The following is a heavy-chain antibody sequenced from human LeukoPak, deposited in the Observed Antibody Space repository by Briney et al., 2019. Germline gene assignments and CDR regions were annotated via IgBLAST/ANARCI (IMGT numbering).Heavy chain of an antibody. V-gene: IGHV3-74*01. CDR1: GIIFNNYW. CDR3: TRQWHTPSDY. D-gene: IGHD6-19*01. Sequence: GGSLRLSCAASGIIFNNYWMHWVRQTPGEGPLWLSRINGDGSSTSYTHSVQGRFIISRDNAKNTLYLQMNSLRAEDTAVYYCTRQWHTPSDYWGQGTLVTVSS. CDR2: INGDGSST. J-gene: IGHJ4*02.